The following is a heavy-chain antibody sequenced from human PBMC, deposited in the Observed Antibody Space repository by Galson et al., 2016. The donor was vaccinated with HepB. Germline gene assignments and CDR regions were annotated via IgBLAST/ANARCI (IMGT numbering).Heavy chain of an antibody. V-gene: IGHV1-18*01. Sequence: SVKVSCKASGYTFTGYGISWVRQAPGQGLEWMGWISAYNGNTSYAQKLQGRVTMTTDTSTSTAYMELRSLRSDDTAVYYCAREDDYIWGSYRTIDYWGQGTLVTVSS. CDR3: AREDDYIWGSYRTIDY. D-gene: IGHD3-16*02. J-gene: IGHJ4*02. CDR1: GYTFTGYG. CDR2: ISAYNGNT.